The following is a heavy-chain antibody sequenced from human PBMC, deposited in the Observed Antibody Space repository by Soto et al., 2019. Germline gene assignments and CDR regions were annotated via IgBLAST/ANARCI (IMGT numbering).Heavy chain of an antibody. CDR1: GFTVSGSA. CDR3: TSPGGDYYYYYGMDV. V-gene: IGHV3-73*01. D-gene: IGHD4-17*01. J-gene: IGHJ6*02. CDR2: IRSKANNYAT. Sequence: GESLKISCAASGFTVSGSAMHWVRQASGKGLEWVGRIRSKANNYATAYAASVKGRFTVSRDDSKNTAYLQMNSLKTEDTAVYYCTSPGGDYYYYYGMDVWGQGTTVTVSS.